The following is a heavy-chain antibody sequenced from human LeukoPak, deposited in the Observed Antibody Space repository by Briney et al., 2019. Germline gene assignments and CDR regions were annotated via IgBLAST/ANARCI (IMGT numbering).Heavy chain of an antibody. CDR1: GFTFSRDW. D-gene: IGHD3-22*01. CDR3: ARVDSSGYYYRAEYFQH. V-gene: IGHV3-48*04. J-gene: IGHJ1*01. CDR2: ISSSGSTI. Sequence: GGSLRLSCAASGFTFSRDWMHWVRQAPGKGLEWVSYISSSGSTIYYADSVKGRFTISRDNAKNSLYLQMNSLRAEDTAVYYCARVDSSGYYYRAEYFQHWGQGTLVTVSS.